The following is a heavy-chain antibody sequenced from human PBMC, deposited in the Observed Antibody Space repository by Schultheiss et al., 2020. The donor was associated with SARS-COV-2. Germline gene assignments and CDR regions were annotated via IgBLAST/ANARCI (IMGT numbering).Heavy chain of an antibody. V-gene: IGHV3-48*03. D-gene: IGHD6-6*01. CDR1: VFTFSPYE. CDR3: ARDFETSTITSRPISYGMDV. CDR2: ISSSADTI. Sequence: GGSLRLSCAASVFTFSPYEMNWVRQAPGKGLEWISYISSSADTIYYADSVKGRFTISRDNAKNSLFLQMDSLTAEDTAVYYCARDFETSTITSRPISYGMDVWGQGTTVTVSS. J-gene: IGHJ6*02.